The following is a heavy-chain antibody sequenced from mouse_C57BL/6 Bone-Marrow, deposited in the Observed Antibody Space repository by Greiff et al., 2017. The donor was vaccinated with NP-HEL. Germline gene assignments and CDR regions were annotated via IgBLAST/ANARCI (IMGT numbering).Heavy chain of an antibody. V-gene: IGHV1-5*01. Sequence: VQLQQSGTVLARPGASVKMSCKTSGYTFTSYWMHWVKQRPGQGLEWIGALYPGNSDTSYNQKFQGKAKLTAVTSASTAYRELSILTNEDSAVYYCTRWRDYWGQGTTLTVSS. CDR3: TRWRDY. CDR2: LYPGNSDT. J-gene: IGHJ2*01. CDR1: GYTFTSYW.